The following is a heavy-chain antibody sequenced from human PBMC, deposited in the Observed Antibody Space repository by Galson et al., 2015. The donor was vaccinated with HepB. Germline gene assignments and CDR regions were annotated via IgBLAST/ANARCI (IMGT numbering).Heavy chain of an antibody. Sequence: SLRLSCAASGFTFGDYAMSWVRQAPGKGLEWVGFIRSKAYGGTTEYAASVKGRFTISRDDSKSIAYLQMNSLKTEDTAVYYCTRGGDSSSWSKRHFDYWGQGTLVTVSS. CDR2: IRSKAYGGTT. V-gene: IGHV3-49*04. CDR3: TRGGDSSSWSKRHFDY. D-gene: IGHD6-13*01. CDR1: GFTFGDYA. J-gene: IGHJ4*02.